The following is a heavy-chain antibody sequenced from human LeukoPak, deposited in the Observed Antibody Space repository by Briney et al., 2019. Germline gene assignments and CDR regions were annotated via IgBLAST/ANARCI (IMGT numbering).Heavy chain of an antibody. CDR2: IYTSGST. CDR1: GGTISSHY. D-gene: IGHD4-17*01. V-gene: IGHV4-4*07. J-gene: IGHJ6*03. CDR3: ARAFYGDYGYYYYMDV. Sequence: SETLSLTCTVSGGTISSHYWSWIRQPAGKGLEWIGRIYTSGSTNYNPSLKSRVTMSVDTSKKQFPLKLSSVTAADTAVYYCARAFYGDYGYYYYMDVWGKGTTVTISS.